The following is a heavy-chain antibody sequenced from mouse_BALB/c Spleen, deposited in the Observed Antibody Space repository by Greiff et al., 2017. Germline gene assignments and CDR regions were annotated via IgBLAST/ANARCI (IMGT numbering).Heavy chain of an antibody. CDR1: GFTFSDYY. CDR2: ISDGGSYT. J-gene: IGHJ4*01. V-gene: IGHV5-4*02. CDR3: ARGEYYGSSYAMDY. D-gene: IGHD1-1*01. Sequence: DVQLVESGGGLVKPGGSLKLSCAASGFTFSDYYMYWVRQTPEKRLEWVATISDGGSYTYYPDSVKGRFTISRDNAKNNLYLQMSSLKSEDTAMYYCARGEYYGSSYAMDYWGQGTSVTVSS.